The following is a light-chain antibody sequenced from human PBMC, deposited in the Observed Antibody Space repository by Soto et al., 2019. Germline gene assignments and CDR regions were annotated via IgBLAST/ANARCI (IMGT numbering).Light chain of an antibody. CDR1: QSISSW. J-gene: IGKJ4*01. Sequence: DIQMTQSPSTLSASVGDRVTITCRASQSISSWLAWYQQKPGKAPKLLIYDASSLESGVPSRFSGSGSGTEFTLAISSLQPDDFATYYCQQYNSYALTFGGGTKVEIK. CDR2: DAS. CDR3: QQYNSYALT. V-gene: IGKV1-5*01.